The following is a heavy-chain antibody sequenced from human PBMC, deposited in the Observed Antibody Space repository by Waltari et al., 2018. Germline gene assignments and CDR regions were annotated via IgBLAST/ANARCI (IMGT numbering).Heavy chain of an antibody. CDR2: ISNSGST. CDR3: ARIRYSGNYYYFDD. Sequence: QVQLQESGPGLVKPSETLSLTCIVSSVSISSSYWSWIRQPPGNGLEWIGYISNSGSTSHTPSLKSRVTISVDTPKNQFSLKVTSVTAADTAVYYCARIRYSGNYYYFDDWGQGTLVTVSS. D-gene: IGHD1-26*01. V-gene: IGHV4-59*01. CDR1: SVSISSSY. J-gene: IGHJ4*02.